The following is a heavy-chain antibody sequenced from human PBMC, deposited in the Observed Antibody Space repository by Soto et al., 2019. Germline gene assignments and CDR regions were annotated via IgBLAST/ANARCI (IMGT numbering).Heavy chain of an antibody. V-gene: IGHV3-30*18. D-gene: IGHD1-26*01. CDR1: GFIFSDYA. Sequence: QVQLVESGGGVVRPGRSLRLSCSASGFIFSDYAMHWVRQAPGKGMEWVAVILFDGNKKYYAESVKGRFTISRDNSKNTLYLQMNSLRAEDTAVYYCAKEGSQTISGSYLSSWGRGSLVTVSS. CDR3: AKEGSQTISGSYLSS. CDR2: ILFDGNKK. J-gene: IGHJ5*02.